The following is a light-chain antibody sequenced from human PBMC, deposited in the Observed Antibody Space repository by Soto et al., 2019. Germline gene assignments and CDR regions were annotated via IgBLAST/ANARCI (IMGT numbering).Light chain of an antibody. CDR3: CTYAGKSSWV. CDR1: RNDIGGYNL. V-gene: IGLV2-23*02. Sequence: QSALTQPASVSGSPGQSITISCTGNRNDIGGYNLVSWYQQYPGKAPKLMIYEVNKRPSGVSSRFSGSKSGNTASLTISGRQAADEAAYYCCTYAGKSSWVFGGGTKVTVL. CDR2: EVN. J-gene: IGLJ3*02.